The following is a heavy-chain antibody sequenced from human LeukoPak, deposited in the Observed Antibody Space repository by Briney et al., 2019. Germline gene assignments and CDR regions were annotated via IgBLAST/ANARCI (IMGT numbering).Heavy chain of an antibody. J-gene: IGHJ6*03. CDR1: GYTFTGYY. CDR3: ARNVNYGPYYYYYYMDV. D-gene: IGHD4-17*01. V-gene: IGHV1-2*02. Sequence: EASVKVSCKASGYTFTGYYMHWVRQAPGQGLEWMGWINPNSGGTNYAQKFQGRVTMTRDTSISTAYMELSRLRSDDTAVYYCARNVNYGPYYYYYYMDVWGKGTTVTVSS. CDR2: INPNSGGT.